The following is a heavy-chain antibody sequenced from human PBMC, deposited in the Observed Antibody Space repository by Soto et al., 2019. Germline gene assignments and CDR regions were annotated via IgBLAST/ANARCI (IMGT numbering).Heavy chain of an antibody. V-gene: IGHV4-38-2*01. CDR2: IYHGGST. D-gene: IGHD3-22*01. CDR1: GYSISSGYY. Sequence: PSETRSRTWAVSGYSISSGYYWCCLRQPPGKGLECIGSIYHGGSTYYNPSLNSRVTLSIDMTNNHVSLILNSVTAADTAVYYCARVGPWVPYYYDSSPYTFENWFDPWGQGTLVTVSS. CDR3: ARVGPWVPYYYDSSPYTFENWFDP. J-gene: IGHJ5*02.